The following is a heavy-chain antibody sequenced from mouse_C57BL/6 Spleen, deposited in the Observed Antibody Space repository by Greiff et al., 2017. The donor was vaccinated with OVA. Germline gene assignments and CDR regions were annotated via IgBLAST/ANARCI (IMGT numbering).Heavy chain of an antibody. CDR2: INPNNGGT. D-gene: IGHD1-1*01. J-gene: IGHJ2*01. V-gene: IGHV1-26*01. CDR3: ARSSPLITTVVDY. CDR1: GYTFTDYY. Sequence: EVQLQQSGPELVKPGASVKISCKASGYTFTDYYMNWVKQSHGKSLEWIGDINPNNGGTTYNQQFKGKATLTVDKSSSIAYMELRSLTSDDSAVYYCARSSPLITTVVDYWGQGTTLTVSS.